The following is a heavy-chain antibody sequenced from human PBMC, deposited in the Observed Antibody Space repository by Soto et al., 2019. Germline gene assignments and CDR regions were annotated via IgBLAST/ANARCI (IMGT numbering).Heavy chain of an antibody. Sequence: PSETLSLTCTVSGASINNGNYHWSWIRQPPGKDLEWIGYIYFTGSTSYNPSLKSRISISVDTSKTQFSLTLSSVPAADTAVYYCASITVRGLDYWGQGTVVIVSS. J-gene: IGHJ4*02. CDR2: IYFTGST. CDR1: GASINNGNYH. V-gene: IGHV4-30-4*01. CDR3: ASITVRGLDY. D-gene: IGHD3-10*01.